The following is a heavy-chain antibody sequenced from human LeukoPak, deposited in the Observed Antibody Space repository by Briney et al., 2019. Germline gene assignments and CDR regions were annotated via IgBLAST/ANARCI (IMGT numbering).Heavy chain of an antibody. D-gene: IGHD2-2*01. V-gene: IGHV3-7*01. Sequence: PGGSLRLSCAASGFTFNKYWMSWVRQAPGKGLEWVANIKKDGSEKYYVDSVKGRFSISRDNAKNSLYLQMNSLRAEDTAVYYCAKGRAPAAISYFYYMDVWGKGTAVTVSS. CDR2: IKKDGSEK. J-gene: IGHJ6*03. CDR3: AKGRAPAAISYFYYMDV. CDR1: GFTFNKYW.